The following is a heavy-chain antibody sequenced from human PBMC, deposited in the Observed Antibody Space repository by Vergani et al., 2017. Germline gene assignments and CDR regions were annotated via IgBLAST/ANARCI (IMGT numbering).Heavy chain of an antibody. CDR2: IGGSSSST. V-gene: IGHV3-23*04. CDR1: GFRFSSYA. D-gene: IGHD3-10*01. J-gene: IGHJ4*02. Sequence: VQLVESGGGVVQPGRSLRLSCAASGFRFSSYALSWVRQAPGKGLEWVSTIGGSSSSTNYADSGRGRFSISRDNSKNTLYLQMNSLTAEDAAVYHCANWAPGNYPFDYWCQGTLVTVSS. CDR3: ANWAPGNYPFDY.